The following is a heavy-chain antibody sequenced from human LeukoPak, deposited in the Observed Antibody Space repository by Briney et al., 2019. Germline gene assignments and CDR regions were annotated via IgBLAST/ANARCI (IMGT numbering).Heavy chain of an antibody. J-gene: IGHJ6*03. CDR2: ISAYNGNT. V-gene: IGHV1-18*01. CDR3: ARLAGDYDFWSGYHYYYYMDV. D-gene: IGHD3-3*01. Sequence: ASVKVSSKASGYTFTSYGISWVRQAPGQGLEWMGWISAYNGNTNYAQKLQGRVTMTTDTSTSTAYMELSSLRSDDTAVYYCARLAGDYDFWSGYHYYYYMDVWGKGTTVTVSS. CDR1: GYTFTSYG.